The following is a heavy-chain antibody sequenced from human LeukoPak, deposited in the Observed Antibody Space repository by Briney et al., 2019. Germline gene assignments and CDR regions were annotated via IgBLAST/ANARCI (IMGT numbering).Heavy chain of an antibody. CDR1: GFTISSYW. CDR3: ARAYDSSWHNFDY. CDR2: ISYDESQK. D-gene: IGHD6-13*01. J-gene: IGHJ4*02. Sequence: GGSLRLSCAASGFTISSYWMNWVRQAPGKGLEWVAVISYDESQKWYADSVKGRFTISRDISKNTLYLEMDSLRGEDTAVYYCARAYDSSWHNFDYWGQGSLVTVSS. V-gene: IGHV3-30-3*01.